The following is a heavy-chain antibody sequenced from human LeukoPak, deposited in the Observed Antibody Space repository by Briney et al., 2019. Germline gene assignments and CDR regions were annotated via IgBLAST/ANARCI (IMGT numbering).Heavy chain of an antibody. Sequence: GGSLRLSCAASGFTFSSSAMCWVRQAPGKGLQWVSVISGSGESTYYADSVKGRFTISRDNSKNTLYLQMNSLRAEDTAVYYCAKAPVYASENRAYFDYWGQGTLVTVSS. CDR3: AKAPVYASENRAYFDY. V-gene: IGHV3-23*01. CDR2: ISGSGEST. D-gene: IGHD5/OR15-5a*01. J-gene: IGHJ4*02. CDR1: GFTFSSSA.